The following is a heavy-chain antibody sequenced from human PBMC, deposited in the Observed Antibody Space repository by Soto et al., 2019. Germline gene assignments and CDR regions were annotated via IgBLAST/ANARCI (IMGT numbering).Heavy chain of an antibody. CDR3: ARDRGYDFDY. J-gene: IGHJ4*02. V-gene: IGHV3-7*01. D-gene: IGHD5-12*01. CDR1: GFTFITSF. CDR2: INQDGGGT. Sequence: GGSLRLSCVASGFTFITSFMGWVRQAPGKGLEWVANINQDGGGTYYVDSVEGRFTISRDNAKNSLYLQMNSLRAEDTAVYYCARDRGYDFDYWGQGTLVTVSS.